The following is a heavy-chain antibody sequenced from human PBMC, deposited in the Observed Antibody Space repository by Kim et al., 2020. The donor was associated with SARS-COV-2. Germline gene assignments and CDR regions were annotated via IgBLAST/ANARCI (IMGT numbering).Heavy chain of an antibody. J-gene: IGHJ6*02. V-gene: IGHV4-4*02. D-gene: IGHD3-16*01. Sequence: SETLSLTCAVSGGSISSNNWWSWVRQPPGRGLEWIGEIYHSGSTNYNPSLNSRVTISVDKSKNQYSLKLSSVTAADTAVYDCARDPIMITFGGAIPYGMDAWGHGTTVTVSS. CDR3: ARDPIMITFGGAIPYGMDA. CDR1: GGSISSNNW. CDR2: IYHSGST.